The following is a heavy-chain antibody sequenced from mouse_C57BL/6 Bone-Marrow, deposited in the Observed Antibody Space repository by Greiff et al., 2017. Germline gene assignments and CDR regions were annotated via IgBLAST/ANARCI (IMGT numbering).Heavy chain of an antibody. CDR3: ARFLYYYGSSSDY. Sequence: VQLQQPGAELVKPGASVKLSCKASGYTFTSYWMHWVKQRPGQGLEWIGMIHPNSGSTNYNEKFKSKATLTVDKSSSTAYMQLSSLTSEDSAVYYGARFLYYYGSSSDYWGQGTTLTVSS. J-gene: IGHJ2*01. CDR1: GYTFTSYW. D-gene: IGHD1-1*01. V-gene: IGHV1-64*01. CDR2: IHPNSGST.